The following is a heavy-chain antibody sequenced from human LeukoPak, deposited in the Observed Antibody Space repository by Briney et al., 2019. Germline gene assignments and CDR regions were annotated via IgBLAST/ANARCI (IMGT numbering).Heavy chain of an antibody. V-gene: IGHV1-46*03. J-gene: IGHJ4*02. D-gene: IGHD3-10*01. CDR1: GYTFSSYY. CDR3: ARDQPNYYSSGSYYMPLGY. Sequence: ASAKVSCKASGYTFSSYYMHWVRQAPGQGLEWMGIINPRGGSTSYAQKFQGRVTMTRDTSTSTVYMELSSLRSEDTAVYYCARDQPNYYSSGSYYMPLGYWGQGTLVTVSS. CDR2: INPRGGST.